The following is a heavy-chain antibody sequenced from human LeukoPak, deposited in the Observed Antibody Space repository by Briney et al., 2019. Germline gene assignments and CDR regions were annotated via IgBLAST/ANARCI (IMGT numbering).Heavy chain of an antibody. CDR3: AVTGYSSSWYYYYMDV. CDR1: GYTFTSYD. V-gene: IGHV1-8*03. CDR2: MNPNSGNT. D-gene: IGHD6-13*01. J-gene: IGHJ6*03. Sequence: ASVKVSCKASGYTFTSYDINWVRQATGQGLEWMGWMNPNSGNTGYAQKFQGRVTITRNTSISTAYMELSSLRSEDTAVYYCAVTGYSSSWYYYYMDVWGKGTTVTVSS.